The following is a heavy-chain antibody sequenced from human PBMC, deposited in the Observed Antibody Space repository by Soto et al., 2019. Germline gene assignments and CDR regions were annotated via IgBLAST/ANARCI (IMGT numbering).Heavy chain of an antibody. V-gene: IGHV1-69*01. CDR3: ARDSSGYSNWFDP. D-gene: IGHD3-22*01. Sequence: QGQLVQSGAEVKKPGSSVKVSCKAPGGTFSSYAISWVRQAPGQGLEWMGGIIPIFGTANYAQKFQGRVTITAYESTYTDYMELSSLRSEDTAVYYCARDSSGYSNWFDPWGQGTLVTVSS. CDR1: GGTFSSYA. J-gene: IGHJ5*02. CDR2: IIPIFGTA.